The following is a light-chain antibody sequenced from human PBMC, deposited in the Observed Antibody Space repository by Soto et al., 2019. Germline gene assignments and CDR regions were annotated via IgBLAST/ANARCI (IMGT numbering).Light chain of an antibody. V-gene: IGKV1-5*03. Sequence: DIQMTQSPSTLSGSVGDRVTITCRASQTISSWLAWYQQKPGKAPKLLIYKASTLKSGVPSRFSGSGSGTEFTLTISSQQPDDFATYYCQHCNSYPEAFGQGTKVELK. CDR2: KAS. CDR1: QTISSW. J-gene: IGKJ1*01. CDR3: QHCNSYPEA.